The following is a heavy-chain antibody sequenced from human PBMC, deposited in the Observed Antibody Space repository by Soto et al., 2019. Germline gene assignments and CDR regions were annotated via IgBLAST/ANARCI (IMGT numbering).Heavy chain of an antibody. CDR3: AKGGNWQLGS. V-gene: IGHV4-4*02. CDR2: VHHRRGA. D-gene: IGHD1-26*01. CDR1: GDSITSDWW. J-gene: IGHJ5*01. Sequence: QVQLQESGPGLVKPSETLSLTCAVSGDSITSDWWWTWVRQPPGKGLEWIGEVHHRRGANYNPSLRSRIIISVDKSKNQFSLIMNSVTAADTATYYCAKGGNWQLGSWGQGALVIVSS.